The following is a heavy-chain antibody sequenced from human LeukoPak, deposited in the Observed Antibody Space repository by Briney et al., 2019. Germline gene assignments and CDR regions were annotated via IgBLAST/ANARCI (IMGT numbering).Heavy chain of an antibody. CDR3: ARMFRSSWYINWFDP. Sequence: SETLSLTCAVYGGSFSGYYWSWIRQPPGKGLEWIGEINHSGSTNYNPSLKSRVTISVDTSKNQFSLKLNFVTAADTAMYYCARMFRSSWYINWFDPWGQGTLVTVSS. J-gene: IGHJ5*02. CDR2: INHSGST. CDR1: GGSFSGYY. V-gene: IGHV4-34*01. D-gene: IGHD6-13*01.